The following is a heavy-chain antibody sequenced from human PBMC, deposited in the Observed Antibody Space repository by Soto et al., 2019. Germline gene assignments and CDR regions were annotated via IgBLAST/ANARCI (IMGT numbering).Heavy chain of an antibody. J-gene: IGHJ4*02. CDR3: ARRYASCIDF. CDR1: GGSISSHY. V-gene: IGHV4-59*11. D-gene: IGHD2-15*01. Sequence: SETLSLTCTVSGGSISSHYWSWIRQPPGKGLEWIGYIYYSGSTNYNPSLKSRVTISVDTSKNQFSLKLSSVTAADTAVYYCARRYASCIDFRCQGTLVTLSS. CDR2: IYYSGST.